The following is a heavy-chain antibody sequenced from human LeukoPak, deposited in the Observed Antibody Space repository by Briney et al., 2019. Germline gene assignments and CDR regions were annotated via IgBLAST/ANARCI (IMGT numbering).Heavy chain of an antibody. V-gene: IGHV4-59*01. J-gene: IGHJ3*02. CDR2: IYYSGST. Sequence: SSETLSLTCTVSGGSISSYYWNWIRQPPGKGREWIGYIYYSGSTNYNPSLKSRVTISVDTSKNQFSLKLSSVTAADTAVYYCARAGLNDAFDIWGQGTMVTVSS. CDR1: GGSISSYY. CDR3: ARAGLNDAFDI.